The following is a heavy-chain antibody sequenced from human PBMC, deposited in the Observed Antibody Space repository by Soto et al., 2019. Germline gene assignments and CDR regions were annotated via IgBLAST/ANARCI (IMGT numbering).Heavy chain of an antibody. CDR2: IITIFGTA. D-gene: IGHD3-3*01. V-gene: IGHV1-69*01. CDR3: ARSLYYDFWSGYQDYYYYGIDF. CDR1: GGTFSSYA. J-gene: IGHJ6*02. Sequence: QVQLVQSGAEVKKPGSSVKVSCKASGGTFSSYAISWVRQAPGQGLEWMGGIITIFGTANYAQKFQGRVTITADESTSTAYMELSSLRSEDTAVYYCARSLYYDFWSGYQDYYYYGIDFWGQGTTVIVSS.